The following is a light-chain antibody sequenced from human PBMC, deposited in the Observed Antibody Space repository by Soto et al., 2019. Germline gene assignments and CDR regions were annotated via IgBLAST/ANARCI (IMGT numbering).Light chain of an antibody. CDR3: LQDYIYPWT. Sequence: AVQLTQSPSSLSASVGDRVTLTCRASQAIRNDVVWYQQKPGKAPKLLIYAASNLHIGVSSRFSGSGSGTDFSLSISNLQPEDFATDYCLQDYIYPWTFGQGTRVEI. CDR1: QAIRND. CDR2: AAS. V-gene: IGKV1-6*01. J-gene: IGKJ1*01.